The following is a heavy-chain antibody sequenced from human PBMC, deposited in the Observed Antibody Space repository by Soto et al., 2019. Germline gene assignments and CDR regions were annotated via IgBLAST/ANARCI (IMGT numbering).Heavy chain of an antibody. J-gene: IGHJ4*02. CDR1: GFTXSXXA. V-gene: IGHV3-23*01. CDR3: SKVSTXTVTTPFDY. CDR2: FXGIGGGK. Sequence: GGSLRLSCAASGFTXSXXAMXXXRQAXGKGLXXXSLFXGIGGGKSYETPWKGRFTISRDNSKNTLYLQMNSLRAEDTAVYYCSKVSTXTVTTPFDYWGQGTLVTVSS. D-gene: IGHD4-4*01.